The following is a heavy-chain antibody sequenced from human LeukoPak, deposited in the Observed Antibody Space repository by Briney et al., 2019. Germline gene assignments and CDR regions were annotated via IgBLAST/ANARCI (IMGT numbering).Heavy chain of an antibody. CDR2: INPNSGGT. D-gene: IGHD6-13*01. V-gene: IGHV1-2*02. Sequence: ASVKVSCKASGYTFTGYYMHWVRQAPGQGLEWMGWINPNSGGTNYAQKFQGRVTMTRDTSISTAYMELSRLRSDDTAVYYCARDLFRGAAAAGVYWGQGTLVTVSS. CDR3: ARDLFRGAAAAGVY. J-gene: IGHJ4*02. CDR1: GYTFTGYY.